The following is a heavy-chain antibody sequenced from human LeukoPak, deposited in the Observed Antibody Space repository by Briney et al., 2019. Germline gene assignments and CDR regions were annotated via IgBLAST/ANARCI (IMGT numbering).Heavy chain of an antibody. Sequence: GASVKVSCKASGYTFTGYYMHWVRQAPGQGLEWMGWINPDSGGTNYAQKFQGWVTMTRDTSISTAYMELSRLRSDDTAVYYCARAKLAVDTAMVNFHDAFDIWGQGTMVTVSS. J-gene: IGHJ3*02. CDR2: INPDSGGT. D-gene: IGHD5-18*01. CDR3: ARAKLAVDTAMVNFHDAFDI. CDR1: GYTFTGYY. V-gene: IGHV1-2*04.